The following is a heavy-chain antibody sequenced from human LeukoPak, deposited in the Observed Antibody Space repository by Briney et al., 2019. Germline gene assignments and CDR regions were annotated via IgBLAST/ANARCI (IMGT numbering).Heavy chain of an antibody. D-gene: IGHD3-10*01. Sequence: PSETLSLTCTVSGGSISSTTYYWGWIRQPPGKGLEWIVSLYSSGNTYYNPSLKSRVTISVDTSKNQFSLKLSSVTAADTAVYYCAREPYGRFDYWGQGTLVTVSS. CDR1: GGSISSTTYY. CDR2: LYSSGNT. CDR3: AREPYGRFDY. J-gene: IGHJ4*02. V-gene: IGHV4-39*07.